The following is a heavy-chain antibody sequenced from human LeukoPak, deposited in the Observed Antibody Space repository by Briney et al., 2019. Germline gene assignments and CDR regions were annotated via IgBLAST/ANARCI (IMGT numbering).Heavy chain of an antibody. D-gene: IGHD3-10*01. Sequence: GGSLRLSCAASGFTVSSNYMSWVRQAPGKGLEWVSVIYSGGSTYYADSVKGRFTISRDNSKNTLYLQMNSPRAEDTAVYYCARLYYYGSGSYSPLYYFDYWGQGTLVTVSS. CDR3: ARLYYYGSGSYSPLYYFDY. CDR1: GFTVSSNY. V-gene: IGHV3-66*01. CDR2: IYSGGST. J-gene: IGHJ4*02.